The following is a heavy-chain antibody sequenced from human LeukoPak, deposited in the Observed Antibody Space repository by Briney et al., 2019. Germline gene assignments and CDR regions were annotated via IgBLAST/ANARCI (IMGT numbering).Heavy chain of an antibody. D-gene: IGHD2-15*01. CDR2: VDGSGDST. J-gene: IGHJ4*02. CDR1: GFSFSSYA. CDR3: ARAGCAKVTCYLLQW. V-gene: IGHV3-23*01. Sequence: GGSLRLSCAASGFSFSSYAMSWVRQAPGKGLEWVSVVDGSGDSTNYADSVKGRFAISRDNSKNTLYLEMNSLRAEDTAVYYCARAGCAKVTCYLLQWWGQGTLVTVSS.